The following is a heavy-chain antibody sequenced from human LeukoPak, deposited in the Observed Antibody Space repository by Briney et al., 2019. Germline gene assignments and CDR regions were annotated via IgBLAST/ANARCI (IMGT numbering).Heavy chain of an antibody. CDR1: GGSFSGYY. CDR3: ASGGYSNLANWFDP. D-gene: IGHD4-11*01. CDR2: INHSGST. J-gene: IGHJ5*02. V-gene: IGHV4-34*01. Sequence: PSETLSLTCAVYGGSFSGYYWSWIRQPPGKGLEWIGEINHSGSTNYNPSLKSRVTISVDTSKNQFSLKLGSVTAADTAVYYCASGGYSNLANWFDPWGQGTLVTVSS.